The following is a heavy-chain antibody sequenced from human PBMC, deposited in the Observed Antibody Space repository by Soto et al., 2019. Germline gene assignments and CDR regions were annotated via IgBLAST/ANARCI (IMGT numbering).Heavy chain of an antibody. CDR2: IDPSDSYT. CDR1: GYSFTSYW. V-gene: IGHV5-10-1*01. Sequence: GESLKISCKGSGYSFTSYWISWVRQMPGKGLEWMGRIDPSDSYTNYSPSFQGHVTISADKSISTAHLQWSSLKASDTAMYYCARGADSSGYYYEVLDYWGQGTLVTVSS. CDR3: ARGADSSGYYYEVLDY. D-gene: IGHD3-22*01. J-gene: IGHJ4*02.